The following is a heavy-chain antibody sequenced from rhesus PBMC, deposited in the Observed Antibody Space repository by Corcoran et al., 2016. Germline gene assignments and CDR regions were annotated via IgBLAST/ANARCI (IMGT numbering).Heavy chain of an antibody. D-gene: IGHD2-2*01. J-gene: IGHJ4*01. CDR2: ITYRART. CDR3: ATTSPPYYRFDY. Sequence: QVQLQESGPGLVKPSETLSLTCAVSGYSISNAYYWSLIRQPPGKGLGWVGTITYRARTIDNPYLKSRGTIATDPSKNQFSLNLTSVTAADTAVYCCATTSPPYYRFDYWGQGVLVTVSS. V-gene: IGHV4-122*02. CDR1: GYSISNAYY.